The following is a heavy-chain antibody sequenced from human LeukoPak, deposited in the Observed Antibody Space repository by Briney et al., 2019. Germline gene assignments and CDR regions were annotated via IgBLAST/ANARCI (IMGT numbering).Heavy chain of an antibody. J-gene: IGHJ5*02. CDR1: GGSISSGGYY. CDR3: VRHDHDFLTGYQVNWFDP. D-gene: IGHD3-9*01. Sequence: SETLSLTCTVSGGSISSGGYYWSWIRQHPGKGLEWIGYIYYSGSTYYNPSLQSRVTISVDTSNNQFSLKLSSVTAADTAVYYCVRHDHDFLTGYQVNWFDPWGQGTLVTVSS. V-gene: IGHV4-31*03. CDR2: IYYSGST.